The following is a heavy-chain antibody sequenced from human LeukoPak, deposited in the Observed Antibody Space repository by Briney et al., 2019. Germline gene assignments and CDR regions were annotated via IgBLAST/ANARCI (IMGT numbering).Heavy chain of an antibody. CDR2: ISSNGGST. V-gene: IGHV3-64D*06. Sequence: GGSLRLSCSASGFTFSSYAMNWVRQAPGKGLEYVSAISSNGGSTYYADSVKSRFTISRDNSKNTLYLQMSSLRAEDTAVYYCVIRGYSAAKLDAYWGQGTLVTVSS. J-gene: IGHJ4*02. D-gene: IGHD5-12*01. CDR3: VIRGYSAAKLDAY. CDR1: GFTFSSYA.